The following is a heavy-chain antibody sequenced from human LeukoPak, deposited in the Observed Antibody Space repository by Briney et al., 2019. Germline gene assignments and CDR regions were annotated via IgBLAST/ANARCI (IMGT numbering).Heavy chain of an antibody. CDR1: GFTFSRYG. D-gene: IGHD6-19*01. Sequence: PGGSLRLSCETSGFTFSRYGMHWVRQAPGKGLEWVAIIWYDGSKQYYADSVRGRFTISRDNSKNTVYLQMNSLRAEDTAMYFCARNPSDWSPDYWGQGTLVTVSS. CDR3: ARNPSDWSPDY. J-gene: IGHJ4*02. V-gene: IGHV3-33*01. CDR2: IWYDGSKQ.